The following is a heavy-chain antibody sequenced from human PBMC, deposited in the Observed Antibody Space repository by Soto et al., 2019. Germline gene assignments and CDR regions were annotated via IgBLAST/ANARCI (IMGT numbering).Heavy chain of an antibody. CDR2: INWNSGSI. CDR1: GFTFDYYS. V-gene: IGHV3-9*01. D-gene: IGHD6-13*01. J-gene: IGHJ1*01. Sequence: LIHSYAASGFTFDYYSLRWVRQVPGKGLEWVSGINWNSGSIGYGDSVKGRFAISRENAKNSLHLQMNSLSAEDTAFYYCVKDESINWYSGHFRHWGQGTRVP. CDR3: VKDESINWYSGHFRH.